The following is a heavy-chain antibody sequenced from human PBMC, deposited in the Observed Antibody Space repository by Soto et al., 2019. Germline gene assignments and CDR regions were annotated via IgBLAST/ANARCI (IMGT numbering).Heavy chain of an antibody. D-gene: IGHD2-15*01. Sequence: PGGSMRLSCAASGFTFDDYAMHWVRQAPGKGLEWVSLISWDGGSTYYADSVKGRFTISRDNSKNSLYLQMNSLRAEDTALYYCAKDMGGGIDYWVQGTLVTVSS. J-gene: IGHJ4*02. CDR1: GFTFDDYA. CDR2: ISWDGGST. CDR3: AKDMGGGIDY. V-gene: IGHV3-43D*04.